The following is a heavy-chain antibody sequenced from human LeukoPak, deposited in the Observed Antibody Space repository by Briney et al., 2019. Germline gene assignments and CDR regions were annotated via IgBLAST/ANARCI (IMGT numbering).Heavy chain of an antibody. D-gene: IGHD5-18*01. J-gene: IGHJ4*02. Sequence: PSETLSLTCTVSGGSISSYYWSWIRQPPGKGLGWIGYIYYSGSTNYNPSLKSRVTISVDTSKNQFSLKLSSVTAADTAVYYCARHSYGYSNFDYWGQGTLVTVSS. V-gene: IGHV4-59*08. CDR3: ARHSYGYSNFDY. CDR2: IYYSGST. CDR1: GGSISSYY.